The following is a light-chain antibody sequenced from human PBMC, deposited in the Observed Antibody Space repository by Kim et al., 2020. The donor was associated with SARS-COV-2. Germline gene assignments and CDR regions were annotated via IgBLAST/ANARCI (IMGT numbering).Light chain of an antibody. V-gene: IGKV1-5*03. J-gene: IGKJ4*01. CDR2: TAS. CDR1: QSISSY. Sequence: DIQMTQSPSTLSASVGDRVTITCRASQSISSYLAWYQQKPGKAPKPLIYTASSLESGVPSRFGGSGSGTEFTLIISSLQPDDFATYYCQQYLDYPLTFGGGTKVDIK. CDR3: QQYLDYPLT.